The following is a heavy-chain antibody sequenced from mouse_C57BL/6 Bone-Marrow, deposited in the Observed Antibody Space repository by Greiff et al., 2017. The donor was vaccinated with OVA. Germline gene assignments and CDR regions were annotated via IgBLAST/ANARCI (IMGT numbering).Heavy chain of an antibody. CDR3: ARGDYGYWYFDV. D-gene: IGHD2-4*01. CDR2: ISSGSSTI. V-gene: IGHV5-17*01. Sequence: EVKVVESGGGLVKPGGSLKLSCAASGFTFSDYGMHWVRQAPEKGLEWVAYISSGSSTISYADTVKGRFTISRDNAKNTLFLQMTSLRSEDTAMYYCARGDYGYWYFDVWGTGTTVTVSS. J-gene: IGHJ1*03. CDR1: GFTFSDYG.